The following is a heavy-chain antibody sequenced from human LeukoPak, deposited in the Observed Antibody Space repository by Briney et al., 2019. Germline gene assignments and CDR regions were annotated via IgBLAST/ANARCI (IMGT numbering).Heavy chain of an antibody. Sequence: ASVKVSCKASGYTFTSYAMHWVRQAPGQRLEWMGWINAGNGNTKYSQKFQGRVTITRDTSASTAYMELSSLRSEDTAVYYCARRRTAAGPMYYFDYWGQGTLVTVSS. J-gene: IGHJ4*02. CDR3: ARRRTAAGPMYYFDY. D-gene: IGHD6-13*01. V-gene: IGHV1-3*01. CDR1: GYTFTSYA. CDR2: INAGNGNT.